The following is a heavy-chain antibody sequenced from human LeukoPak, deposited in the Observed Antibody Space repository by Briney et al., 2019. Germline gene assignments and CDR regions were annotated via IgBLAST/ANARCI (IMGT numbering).Heavy chain of an antibody. CDR1: GFTVSSNY. D-gene: IGHD6-13*01. J-gene: IGHJ4*01. V-gene: IGHV3-7*01. CDR2: IRQDGGEK. Sequence: GGSLRLSCAASGFTVSSNYMYWVRQAPGKGLEWVASIRQDGGEKSYVDSVKGRFTISRDNTKSSLYLQINSLRAEDTAVYYCARDGTAAGLYFDLWGQGTLVTVSS. CDR3: ARDGTAAGLYFDL.